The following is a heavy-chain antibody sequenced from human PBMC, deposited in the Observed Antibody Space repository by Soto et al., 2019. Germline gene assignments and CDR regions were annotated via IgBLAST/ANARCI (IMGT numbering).Heavy chain of an antibody. V-gene: IGHV1-69*13. D-gene: IGHD6-6*01. Sequence: GASVKVSCKASGGTFSSYAISWVRQAPGQGLEWMGGIIPIFGTANYAQKFQGRVTITADESTSTAYMELSSLRSEDTAVYYCARDQGLEQLDTVYGMDVWGQGTTVTVSS. CDR1: GGTFSSYA. J-gene: IGHJ6*02. CDR3: ARDQGLEQLDTVYGMDV. CDR2: IIPIFGTA.